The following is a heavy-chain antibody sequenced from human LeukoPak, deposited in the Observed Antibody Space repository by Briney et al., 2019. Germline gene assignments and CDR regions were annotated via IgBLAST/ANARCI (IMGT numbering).Heavy chain of an antibody. CDR1: GGTFSSYA. J-gene: IGHJ5*02. CDR2: IIPIFGTA. Sequence: GASVKVSCKASGGTFSSYAISWVRQAPGQGLEWMGGIIPIFGTANYAQKFQGGVTITADESTSTAYMELSSLRSEDTAVYYCARAVWQNYYYDSSGYFLHWFDPWGQGTLVTVSS. D-gene: IGHD3-22*01. CDR3: ARAVWQNYYYDSSGYFLHWFDP. V-gene: IGHV1-69*13.